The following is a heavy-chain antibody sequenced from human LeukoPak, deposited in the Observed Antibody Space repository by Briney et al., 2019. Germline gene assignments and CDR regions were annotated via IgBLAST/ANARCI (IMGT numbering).Heavy chain of an antibody. CDR3: ARDYSGYHLLDY. CDR2: IYYSGNT. J-gene: IGHJ4*02. Sequence: SETLSLTCTVSGVSISSGDYYWSWIRQPPGKGLEWIGYIYYSGNTYYNPSLKSRVTISVDTSNNQFSLKLSSVTAADTALYYCARDYSGYHLLDYWGKGTLVTVSS. D-gene: IGHD5-12*01. V-gene: IGHV4-30-4*08. CDR1: GVSISSGDYY.